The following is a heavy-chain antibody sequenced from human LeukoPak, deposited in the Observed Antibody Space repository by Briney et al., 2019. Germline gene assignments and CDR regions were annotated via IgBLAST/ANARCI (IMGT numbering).Heavy chain of an antibody. Sequence: GASVKVSCKASGHTFTGYYMHWVRQAPGQGLEWMGWINPNSGGTNYAQKFQGRVTMTRDTSTSTVYMDLSSLRSEDTAVYYCARQKVEWELLPWSAFDIWGQGTMVTVSS. CDR3: ARQKVEWELLPWSAFDI. D-gene: IGHD1-26*01. CDR2: INPNSGGT. V-gene: IGHV1-2*02. CDR1: GHTFTGYY. J-gene: IGHJ3*02.